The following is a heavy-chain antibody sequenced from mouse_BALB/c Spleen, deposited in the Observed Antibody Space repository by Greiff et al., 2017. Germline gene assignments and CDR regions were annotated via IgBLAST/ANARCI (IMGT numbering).Heavy chain of an antibody. V-gene: IGHV5-17*02. J-gene: IGHJ4*01. D-gene: IGHD4-1*01. CDR1: GFTFSSFG. Sequence: EVMLVESGGGLVQPGGSRKLSCAASGFTFSSFGMHWVRQAPEKGLEWVAYISSGSSTIYYADTVKGRFTISRDNPKNTLFLQMTSLRSEDTAMYYCAREGLGYYAMDYWGQGTSVTVSS. CDR2: ISSGSSTI. CDR3: AREGLGYYAMDY.